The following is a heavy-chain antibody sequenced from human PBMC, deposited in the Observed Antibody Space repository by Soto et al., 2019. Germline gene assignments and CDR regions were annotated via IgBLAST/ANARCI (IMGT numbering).Heavy chain of an antibody. V-gene: IGHV1-18*04. CDR3: ARDHPETYYSWWFDP. CDR2: ISAYNGNT. J-gene: IGHJ5*02. CDR1: GYTFTSYG. D-gene: IGHD4-4*01. Sequence: QVQLVQSGAEVKKPGASVKVSCKASGYTFTSYGISWARQAPGQGLEWMGWISAYNGNTNYAQKLQGRVTMTTDTSTSTAYMELRSLRSDDTAVYYCARDHPETYYSWWFDPWGQGTLVTVSS.